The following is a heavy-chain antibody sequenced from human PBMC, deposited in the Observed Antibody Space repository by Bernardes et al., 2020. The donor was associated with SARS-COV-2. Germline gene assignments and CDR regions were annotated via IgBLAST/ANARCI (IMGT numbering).Heavy chain of an antibody. CDR2: ISYEGSKK. Sequence: GGSLRLSCAASGFTFNNFGMHWVRQAPGRGLEWVAVISYEGSKKYYADSLEGRFTISKDNSKNTVYLHINNLRSEDTAIYYCAKVQAIFWIRPYNSGMDVWGQGTTVTVSS. J-gene: IGHJ6*02. D-gene: IGHD5-18*01. CDR1: GFTFNNFG. V-gene: IGHV3-30*18. CDR3: AKVQAIFWIRPYNSGMDV.